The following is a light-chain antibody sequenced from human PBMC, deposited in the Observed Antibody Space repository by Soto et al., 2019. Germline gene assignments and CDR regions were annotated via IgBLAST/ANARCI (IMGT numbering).Light chain of an antibody. CDR2: SNN. V-gene: IGLV1-44*01. Sequence: QAVVTQPPSASGTPGQSVTISCSGSSSNIGTNTVNWYQHLPGSAPKLLIYSNNQRPSGVPDRFSGSQSGTSASLAISGLQPDDEADYYCEAWDGSLNAVLFGGGTKLTVL. CDR1: SSNIGTNT. CDR3: EAWDGSLNAVL. J-gene: IGLJ2*01.